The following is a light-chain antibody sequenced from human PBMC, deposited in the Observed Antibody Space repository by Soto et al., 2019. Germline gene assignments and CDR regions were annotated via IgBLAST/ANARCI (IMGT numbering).Light chain of an antibody. Sequence: EIVLTQSPGTLSLYRGEIATLSCRASQTVNSIYFAWYQRKPGQAPRLLIYGASNRATGIPDRFSGSGSGTDFTLTISRLEAEDFGVYYCQQYDTSPRTFGQGTKVEIK. CDR2: GAS. CDR3: QQYDTSPRT. CDR1: QTVNSIY. V-gene: IGKV3-20*01. J-gene: IGKJ1*01.